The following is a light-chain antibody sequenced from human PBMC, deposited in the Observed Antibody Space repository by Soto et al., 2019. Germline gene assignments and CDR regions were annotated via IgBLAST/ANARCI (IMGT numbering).Light chain of an antibody. CDR1: SSNIGAGYD. CDR3: ASWDDRLSGWV. J-gene: IGLJ3*02. Sequence: QSVLTQPPSVSGAPGQRVTISCTGSSSNIGAGYDVHWYQQLPGTAPKLLIYSTNDRPSGVPDRFSGSKSGTSASLAISGLRSEDEADYYCASWDDRLSGWVFGGGTKLTVL. CDR2: STN. V-gene: IGLV1-40*01.